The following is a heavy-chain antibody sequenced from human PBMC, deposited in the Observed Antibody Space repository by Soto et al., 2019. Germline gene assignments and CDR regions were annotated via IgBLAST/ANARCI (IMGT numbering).Heavy chain of an antibody. D-gene: IGHD4-17*01. Sequence: QVQLVESGGGVVQPGRSLRLSCAASGFTFSSYAMHWVRQAPGKGLEWVAVISYDGSNKYYADSVKGRFTISRDNSKNTLYLQMNSLRAEDTAVYYCARDARDDYGAFSGFDPWGQGTLVTVSS. CDR3: ARDARDDYGAFSGFDP. CDR1: GFTFSSYA. CDR2: ISYDGSNK. V-gene: IGHV3-30-3*01. J-gene: IGHJ5*02.